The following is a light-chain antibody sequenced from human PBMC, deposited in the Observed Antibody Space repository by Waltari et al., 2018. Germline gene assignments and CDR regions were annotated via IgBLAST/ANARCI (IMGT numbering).Light chain of an antibody. Sequence: VLTQSPGTLSLSPGERATLSCRASQSISRTLAWYQQKPGQAPRLLIYGASTRPTGIPDRFSGSGSGTDFSLTISRLEPEDFAVYYCQHYVRLPVTFGQGTKVEIK. V-gene: IGKV3-20*01. CDR1: QSISRT. J-gene: IGKJ1*01. CDR2: GAS. CDR3: QHYVRLPVT.